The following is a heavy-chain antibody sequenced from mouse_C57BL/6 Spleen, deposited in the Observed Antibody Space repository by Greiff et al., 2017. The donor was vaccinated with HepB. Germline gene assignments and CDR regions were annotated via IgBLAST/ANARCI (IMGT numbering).Heavy chain of an antibody. Sequence: VQGVESGAELARPGASVKLSCKASGYTFTSYGISWVKQRTGQGLEWIGEIYPRSGNTYYNEKFKGKATLTADKSSSTAYMELRSLTSEDSAVYFCALTMVGAMDYWGQGTSVTVSS. CDR1: GYTFTSYG. V-gene: IGHV1-81*01. D-gene: IGHD1-1*02. CDR2: IYPRSGNT. CDR3: ALTMVGAMDY. J-gene: IGHJ4*01.